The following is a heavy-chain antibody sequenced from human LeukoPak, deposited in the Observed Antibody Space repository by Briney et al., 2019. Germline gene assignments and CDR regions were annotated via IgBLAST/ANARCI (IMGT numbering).Heavy chain of an antibody. CDR1: GGTFSNYA. CDR3: AISLFIVGAYRNRQNDY. CDR2: IIPIFGTT. J-gene: IGHJ4*02. Sequence: GASVKVSCKASGGTFSNYAISWVRQAPGQGLEWMGGIIPIFGTTHYAQKFQGRVTITADESTSTAHMELSSLRSEDTAVYYCAISLFIVGAYRNRQNDYWGQGTLVAVSS. D-gene: IGHD1-26*01. V-gene: IGHV1-69*13.